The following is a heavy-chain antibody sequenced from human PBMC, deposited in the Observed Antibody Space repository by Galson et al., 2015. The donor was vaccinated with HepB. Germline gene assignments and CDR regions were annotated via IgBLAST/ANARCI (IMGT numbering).Heavy chain of an antibody. CDR2: ISAYNGNT. D-gene: IGHD3-10*01. CDR3: ARDRAPHDPLDY. J-gene: IGHJ4*02. V-gene: IGHV1-18*04. Sequence: SVKVSCKASGYTFTSYGISWVRQAPGQGLEWMGWISAYNGNTDYAQKLQGRVTMTTDTSTSTAYMELRSLRSDDTAVYYCARDRAPHDPLDYWGQGTLVTVSS. CDR1: GYTFTSYG.